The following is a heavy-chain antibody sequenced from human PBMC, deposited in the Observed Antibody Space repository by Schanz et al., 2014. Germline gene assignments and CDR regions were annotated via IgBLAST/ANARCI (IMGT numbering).Heavy chain of an antibody. CDR3: ARDRGHGDLPGDI. J-gene: IGHJ3*02. CDR2: ISSSGSYI. V-gene: IGHV3-21*01. CDR1: GFTFSDYA. Sequence: EVQLVESGGGLVQPGRSLRLSCTASGFTFSDYAMSWFRQAPGKGLEWVSSISSSGSYIHYADSVKGRFTISRDNAKNTLYLQMNSLRAEDTAVYYCARDRGHGDLPGDIWGQGTMVTVSS. D-gene: IGHD4-17*01.